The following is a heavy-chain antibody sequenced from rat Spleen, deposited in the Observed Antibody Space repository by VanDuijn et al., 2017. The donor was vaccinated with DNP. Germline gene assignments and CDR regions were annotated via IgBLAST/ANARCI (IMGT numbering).Heavy chain of an antibody. CDR1: GFIFSNYW. V-gene: IGHV5-31*01. CDR3: TEGGGFAY. CDR2: ITNTGDGS. Sequence: EVQLVESGGGPVQPGRSLKLSCVASGFIFSNYWMTWIRQAPGKGLEWVASITNTGDGSYYSDSVKGRFSISRDNTKSTLYLQVNSLRSEDTATYYCTEGGGFAYWGQGTLVTVSS. D-gene: IGHD1-11*01. J-gene: IGHJ3*01.